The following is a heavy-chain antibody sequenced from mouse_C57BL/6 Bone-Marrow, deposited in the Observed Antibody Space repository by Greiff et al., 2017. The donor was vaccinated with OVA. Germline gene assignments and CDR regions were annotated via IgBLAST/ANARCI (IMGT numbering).Heavy chain of an antibody. D-gene: IGHD1-1*01. J-gene: IGHJ1*03. V-gene: IGHV14-3*01. CDR2: IDPANGNT. CDR1: GFNIKNTY. CDR3: ARRLITTVVARYFDV. Sequence: VQLKESVAELVRPGASVKLSCTASGFNIKNTYMHWVKQRPEQGLEWIGRIDPANGNTKYAPKFQGKATITADTASNTAYLQLSSLTSEDTAIYYCARRLITTVVARYFDVWGTGTTVTVSS.